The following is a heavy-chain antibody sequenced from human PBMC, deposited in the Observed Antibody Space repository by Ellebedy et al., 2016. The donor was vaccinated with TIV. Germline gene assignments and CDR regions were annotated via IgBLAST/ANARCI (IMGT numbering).Heavy chain of an antibody. CDR1: GFTFSSFW. J-gene: IGHJ6*02. CDR3: ASGAYFGNNMDV. CDR2: INSDGSYT. D-gene: IGHD2-21*01. V-gene: IGHV3-74*01. Sequence: GESLKISXSASGFTFSSFWMHWVRQAPEKGPVWVSRINSDGSYTDYADSVKGRFTISRDNAKNTLYLQMSSLRAEDTAVYYCASGAYFGNNMDVWGQGTTVTVSS.